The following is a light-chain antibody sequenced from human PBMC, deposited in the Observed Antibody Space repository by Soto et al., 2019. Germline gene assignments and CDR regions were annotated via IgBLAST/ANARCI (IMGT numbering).Light chain of an antibody. CDR2: GSS. CDR3: QQYNNWGLS. Sequence: IVMTQSPATLSGSPGEGVTLSCRARQNVGTNLAWYQQKPGQAPRLLIYGSSTRATGIPATFSGSGSGTEFTLTISSLQSEESAVYYCQQYNNWGLSFGGGTKVEIK. J-gene: IGKJ4*01. V-gene: IGKV3D-15*01. CDR1: QNVGTN.